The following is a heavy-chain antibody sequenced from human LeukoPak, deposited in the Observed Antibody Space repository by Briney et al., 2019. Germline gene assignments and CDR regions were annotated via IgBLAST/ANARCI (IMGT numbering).Heavy chain of an antibody. J-gene: IGHJ5*02. V-gene: IGHV4-4*07. Sequence: SETLSLTCTVSGGSISGYKWSWIRQPAGKGLEWIGRIYSSGSTNYNPSLKSRVTISVDTSKNQLSLKLSSLTAADTAVYYCARREYSGSYYGLSWFDPWGQGTLVTVSS. CDR3: ARREYSGSYYGLSWFDP. D-gene: IGHD1-26*01. CDR1: GGSISGYK. CDR2: IYSSGST.